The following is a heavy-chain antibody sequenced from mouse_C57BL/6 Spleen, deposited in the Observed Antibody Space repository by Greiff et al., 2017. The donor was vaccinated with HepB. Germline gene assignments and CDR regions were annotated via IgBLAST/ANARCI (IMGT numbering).Heavy chain of an antibody. D-gene: IGHD1-1*01. Sequence: QVQLKESGAELARPGASVKLSCKASGYTFTSYGISWVKQRTGQGLEWIGEIYPRSGNTYYNEKFKGKATLTADKSSSTAYMELRSLTSEDSAVYFCAREVVTTVVAPFDYWGQGTTLTVSS. V-gene: IGHV1-81*01. J-gene: IGHJ2*01. CDR3: AREVVTTVVAPFDY. CDR2: IYPRSGNT. CDR1: GYTFTSYG.